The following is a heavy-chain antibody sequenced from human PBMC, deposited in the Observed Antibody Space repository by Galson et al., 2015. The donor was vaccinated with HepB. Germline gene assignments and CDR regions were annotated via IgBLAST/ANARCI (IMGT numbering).Heavy chain of an antibody. D-gene: IGHD2-21*02. CDR3: ARHDEIVVVTTAFDV. J-gene: IGHJ3*01. Sequence: QSGAEVKKPGESLKISCKASGYSFTSYWIGWVRQKPGKGLEWMGIIYPGDSDTTYSPSFQGQVTFSADKSISTAYLQWSSLRASDTAMYYCARHDEIVVVTTAFDVWGQGTMVTASS. CDR2: IYPGDSDT. CDR1: GYSFTSYW. V-gene: IGHV5-51*01.